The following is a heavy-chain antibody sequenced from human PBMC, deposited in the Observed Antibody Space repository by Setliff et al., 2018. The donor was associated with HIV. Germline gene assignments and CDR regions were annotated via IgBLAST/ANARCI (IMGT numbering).Heavy chain of an antibody. Sequence: SVKVSCKASGYTFTSYYLHWVRQAPGQGLEWMGGIIALFGTPNYIQKFQGRVTITTDESTSTAYMELSSLRSEDTAVYYCARYHCSGGSCYFPYFDYWGQGTLVTVSS. CDR2: IIALFGTP. CDR3: ARYHCSGGSCYFPYFDY. V-gene: IGHV1-69*05. CDR1: GYTFTSYY. D-gene: IGHD2-15*01. J-gene: IGHJ4*02.